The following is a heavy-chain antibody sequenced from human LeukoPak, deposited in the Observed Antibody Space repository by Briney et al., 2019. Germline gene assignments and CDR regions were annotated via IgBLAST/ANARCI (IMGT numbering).Heavy chain of an antibody. Sequence: PSQTLSLTCAVSGGSISSGGYSWSWIRQPPGTGLEWIGYIYHSGSTYYNPSLKSRVTISVDRSKNQFSLKLSSVTAADTAVYYCASSHDCGDPNWFDPWGQGTLVTVSS. CDR3: ASSHDCGDPNWFDP. CDR1: GGSISSGGYS. V-gene: IGHV4-30-2*01. D-gene: IGHD4-17*01. J-gene: IGHJ5*02. CDR2: IYHSGST.